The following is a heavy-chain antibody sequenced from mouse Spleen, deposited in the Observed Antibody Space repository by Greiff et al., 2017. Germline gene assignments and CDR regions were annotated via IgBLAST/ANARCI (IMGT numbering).Heavy chain of an antibody. CDR3: ARDHPDGSIFDY. V-gene: IGHV5-6-3*01. CDR1: GFTFSSYG. D-gene: IGHD2-3*01. J-gene: IGHJ2*01. Sequence: EVQLVESGGGLVQPGGSLKLSCAASGFTFSSYGMSWVRQTPDKRLELVATINSNGGSTYYPDSVKGRFTISRDNAKNTLYLQMSSLKSEDTAMYYCARDHPDGSIFDYWGQGTTLTVSS. CDR2: INSNGGST.